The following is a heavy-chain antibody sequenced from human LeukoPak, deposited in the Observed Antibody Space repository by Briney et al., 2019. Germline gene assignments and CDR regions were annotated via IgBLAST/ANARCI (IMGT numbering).Heavy chain of an antibody. Sequence: GGSLRLSCEASGFSFSDYGMHWVRQAPGKGLECVALISNDGTNKFYVDPVKGRFTISRDNSKNTLYLQMDSLRTEDTAVHYCARDWARGNSYYVDYWGQGTLVTVSS. D-gene: IGHD4-23*01. CDR3: ARDWARGNSYYVDY. CDR1: GFSFSDYG. V-gene: IGHV3-30*03. CDR2: ISNDGTNK. J-gene: IGHJ4*02.